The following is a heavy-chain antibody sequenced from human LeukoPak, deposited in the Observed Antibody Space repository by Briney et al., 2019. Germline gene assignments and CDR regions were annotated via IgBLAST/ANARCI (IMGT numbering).Heavy chain of an antibody. Sequence: PSETLSLTCVVSGGSIISYYWSWIRQSPGKGLEWIGYIYYSGSSNYNPSLESRVTISVDTSKNQFSLKLRSVTAADTAVYYCARSFEPTVVDPFDIRGQGTMVTVSS. CDR2: IYYSGSS. J-gene: IGHJ3*02. V-gene: IGHV4-59*08. D-gene: IGHD4-23*01. CDR1: GGSIISYY. CDR3: ARSFEPTVVDPFDI.